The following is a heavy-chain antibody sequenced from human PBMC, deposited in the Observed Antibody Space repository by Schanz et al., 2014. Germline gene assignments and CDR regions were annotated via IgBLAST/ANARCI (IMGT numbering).Heavy chain of an antibody. Sequence: VQLVESGGGLVQPGGSLRLSCATSGFSFSSYAINWVRQAPGKGLEYISAISNNGDSTYYADSVKGRFTISRDSAENSLYLQMNSLRAEDTAVYYCARIGGSVFDYWAQGTLVTVSS. CDR2: ISNNGDST. V-gene: IGHV3-64*04. D-gene: IGHD3-10*01. CDR1: GFSFSSYA. J-gene: IGHJ4*02. CDR3: ARIGGSVFDY.